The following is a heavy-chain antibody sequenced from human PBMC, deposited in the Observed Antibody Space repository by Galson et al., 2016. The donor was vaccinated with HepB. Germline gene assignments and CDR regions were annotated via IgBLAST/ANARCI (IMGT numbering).Heavy chain of an antibody. Sequence: CAISGDSVSRNSATWNWIRQSPSRGLEWLGRTYYRSKWYQDYAVSVKGRITINPNTSKNEFSLQLNSVTPEDTAVYYCARYSAPGLTRVFDFWDQGTLVTVSS. CDR3: ARYSAPGLTRVFDF. CDR2: TYYRSKWYQ. J-gene: IGHJ4*02. CDR1: GDSVSRNSAT. D-gene: IGHD6-13*01. V-gene: IGHV6-1*01.